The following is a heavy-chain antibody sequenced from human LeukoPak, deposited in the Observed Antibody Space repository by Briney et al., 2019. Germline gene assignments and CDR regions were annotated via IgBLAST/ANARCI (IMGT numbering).Heavy chain of an antibody. CDR2: IIPIFGTA. Sequence: ASVKVSCKASGGTFSSYAISWVRQAPGQGLEWMGGIIPIFGTANYAQKFQGRVTITADESTSTAYMELSSLRSGDTAVYYCARETTTVTTFVYWGQGTLVTVSS. D-gene: IGHD4-17*01. V-gene: IGHV1-69*13. CDR1: GGTFSSYA. CDR3: ARETTTVTTFVY. J-gene: IGHJ4*02.